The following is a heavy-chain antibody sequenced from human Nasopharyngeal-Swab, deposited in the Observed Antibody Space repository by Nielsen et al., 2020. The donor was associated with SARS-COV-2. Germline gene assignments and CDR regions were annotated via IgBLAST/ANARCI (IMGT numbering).Heavy chain of an antibody. CDR1: GFTFSSYS. D-gene: IGHD3-10*01. CDR2: ISSSSSTI. V-gene: IGHV3-48*01. Sequence: GESLKISCAASGFTFSSYSMNWVRQAPGKGLEWVSYISSSSSTIYYADSVKGRFTISRDNANNSLYLQMNSLRAEDTAVYYCARETGSGDYYYYGMDVWGQGTTVTVSS. CDR3: ARETGSGDYYYYGMDV. J-gene: IGHJ6*02.